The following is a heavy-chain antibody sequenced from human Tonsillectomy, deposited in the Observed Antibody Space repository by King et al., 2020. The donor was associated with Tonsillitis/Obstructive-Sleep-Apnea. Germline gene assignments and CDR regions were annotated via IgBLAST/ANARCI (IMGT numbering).Heavy chain of an antibody. CDR3: ARELYGDFYFDN. V-gene: IGHV3-7*04. CDR2: IKQDGSEK. CDR1: GFTFTNYW. Sequence: VQLVESGGGLVQPGGSLRLSCAASGFTFTNYWMSWVRQAPGKGLEWVANIKQDGSEKYYVGSVRGRFTISRDNARNSLYLHMNSLRAEDTAVYYCARELYGDFYFDNWGQGTLVTVSS. J-gene: IGHJ4*02. D-gene: IGHD4-17*01.